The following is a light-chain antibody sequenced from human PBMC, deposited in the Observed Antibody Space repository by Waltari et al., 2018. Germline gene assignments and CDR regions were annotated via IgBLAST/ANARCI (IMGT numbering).Light chain of an antibody. J-gene: IGKJ4*01. V-gene: IGKV1-12*01. CDR1: QGISGY. CDR2: AAS. CDR3: QQANSFPLS. Sequence: DIQMTQSPSSVSASVGDTVTITCRASQGISGYLAWYQQKPGQAPKLLISAASILQNGVPSRFRGSGSGTDFTLTISRLQPEGFATYYCQQANSFPLSFGGGTKVDIK.